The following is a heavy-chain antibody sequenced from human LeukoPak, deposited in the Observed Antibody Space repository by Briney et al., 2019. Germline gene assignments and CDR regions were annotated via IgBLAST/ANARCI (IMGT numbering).Heavy chain of an antibody. V-gene: IGHV1-18*01. D-gene: IGHD6-13*01. CDR1: GYTFTSYG. Sequence: GASVKVSCTASGYTFTSYGISWVRQAPGQGLEWMGWISAYNGNTNYAQKLQGRVTMTTDTSTSTAYMELRSLRSDDTAVYYCARSGIAPRLYYYYGMDVWGQGTTVTVS. CDR3: ARSGIAPRLYYYYGMDV. J-gene: IGHJ6*02. CDR2: ISAYNGNT.